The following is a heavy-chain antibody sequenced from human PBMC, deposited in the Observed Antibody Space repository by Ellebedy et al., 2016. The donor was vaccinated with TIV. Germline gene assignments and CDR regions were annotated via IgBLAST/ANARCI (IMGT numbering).Heavy chain of an antibody. Sequence: PGGSLRLSCAASGFTFSSYAMHWVRQAPGKGLEWVAVIAYDGSNKYYADSVKGRFTISRDNSKNTLYLQMNSLRAEDTAVYYCARDGAVRGWYYYYGMDVWGQGTTVTVSS. J-gene: IGHJ6*02. CDR2: IAYDGSNK. D-gene: IGHD6-19*01. CDR1: GFTFSSYA. V-gene: IGHV3-30-3*01. CDR3: ARDGAVRGWYYYYGMDV.